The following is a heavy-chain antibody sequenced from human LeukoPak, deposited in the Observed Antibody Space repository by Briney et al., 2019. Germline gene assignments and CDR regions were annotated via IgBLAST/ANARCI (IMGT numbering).Heavy chain of an antibody. J-gene: IGHJ4*02. CDR1: GGSFSGYY. CDR3: ARGLGYGGNSVPFDY. CDR2: INHSGST. D-gene: IGHD4-23*01. Sequence: SETLSLTCAVYGGSFSGYYWSWIRQPPGKGLEWIGEINHSGSTNYNPSLKSRVTISVDTSKNQFSLKLSSVTAADTAVYYCARGLGYGGNSVPFDYWGRGTLVTVSS. V-gene: IGHV4-34*01.